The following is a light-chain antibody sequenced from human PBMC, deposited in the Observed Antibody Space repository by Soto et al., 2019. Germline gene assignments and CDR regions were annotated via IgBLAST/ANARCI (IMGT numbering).Light chain of an antibody. V-gene: IGLV1-40*01. Sequence: QSVLTQPPSVSGAPGQRVTISCTGGSSNIGAGYDVHWYQQLPGTAPKLLIYGNSNRPSRVPDRFSGSKSGTSASLAITGLQAEDEADYYCQSYDSSLSGYVFGTGTKLTVL. J-gene: IGLJ1*01. CDR2: GNS. CDR1: SSNIGAGYD. CDR3: QSYDSSLSGYV.